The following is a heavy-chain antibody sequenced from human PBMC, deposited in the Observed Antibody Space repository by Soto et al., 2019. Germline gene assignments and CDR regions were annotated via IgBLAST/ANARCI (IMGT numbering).Heavy chain of an antibody. Sequence: SETLSLTCTVSGGSISSGGYYWSWIRQHPGKGLEWIGYIYYSGSTYYNPSLKSRVTISVDTSKNQFSLKLSSVTAADTAVYYCARSKVGVNENAYFDYWGQGTLVTVSS. CDR1: GGSISSGGYY. CDR2: IYYSGST. V-gene: IGHV4-31*03. CDR3: ARSKVGVNENAYFDY. D-gene: IGHD1-26*01. J-gene: IGHJ4*02.